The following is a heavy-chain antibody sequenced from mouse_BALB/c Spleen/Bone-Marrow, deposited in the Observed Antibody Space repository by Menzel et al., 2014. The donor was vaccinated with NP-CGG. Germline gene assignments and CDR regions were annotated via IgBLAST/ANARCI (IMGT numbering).Heavy chain of an antibody. D-gene: IGHD1-1*01. CDR2: ISDGGNYT. Sequence: EVQGVESGGGLVKPGGSLKPSCAASGFTFSDYYMYWVRQTPEKRLEWVATISDGGNYTYYPDSVKGRFTISRDNAKNNLYLQMSSLKSEDTAMYYCANYYGSTWFAYWGQGTLVTVSA. CDR3: ANYYGSTWFAY. V-gene: IGHV5-4*02. CDR1: GFTFSDYY. J-gene: IGHJ3*01.